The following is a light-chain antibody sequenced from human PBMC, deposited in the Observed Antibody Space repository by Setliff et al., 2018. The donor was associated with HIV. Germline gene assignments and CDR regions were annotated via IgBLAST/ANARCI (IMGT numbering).Light chain of an antibody. CDR2: DVS. Sequence: QSVLAQPASVSGSPGQSITISCTGTSSDVGAYHYVSWYQQYPGKAPKLMIYDVSKRPSGVSDRFSGSKSGNTASLTISGLQAEDEADYYCTSYTSSNTYVFGTGTKVTV. CDR3: TSYTSSNTYV. V-gene: IGLV2-14*03. CDR1: SSDVGAYHY. J-gene: IGLJ1*01.